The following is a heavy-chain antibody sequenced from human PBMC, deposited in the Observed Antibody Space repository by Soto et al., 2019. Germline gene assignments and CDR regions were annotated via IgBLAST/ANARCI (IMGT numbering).Heavy chain of an antibody. CDR1: GGTFSTYA. Sequence: QVQLVQSGAEVKKPESSVKVSCKAPGGTFSTYAISWVRQAPGQGLEWMGGLIPMFGTANYAQRFQDRVKITADESTNTVYMELSSLRSEDTAVYFCASGIQLWLRRINNGYSGWGQGTLVTVSS. CDR2: LIPMFGTA. J-gene: IGHJ4*02. D-gene: IGHD5-18*01. V-gene: IGHV1-69*12. CDR3: ASGIQLWLRRINNGYSG.